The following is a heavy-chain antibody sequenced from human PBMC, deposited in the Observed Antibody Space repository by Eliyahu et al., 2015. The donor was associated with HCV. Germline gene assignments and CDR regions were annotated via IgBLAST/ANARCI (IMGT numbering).Heavy chain of an antibody. CDR3: ARDGGEDYSNYVGYFDY. J-gene: IGHJ4*02. V-gene: IGHV3-33*01. D-gene: IGHD4-11*01. Sequence: GAVIWYDGSNKYYADSVKGRFTISRDNSKNTLYLQMNSLRAEDTAVYYCARDGGEDYSNYVGYFDYWGQGTLVTVSS. CDR2: IWYDGSNK.